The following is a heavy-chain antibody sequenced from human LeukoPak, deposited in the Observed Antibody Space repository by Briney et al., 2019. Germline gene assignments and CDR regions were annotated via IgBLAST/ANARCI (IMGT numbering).Heavy chain of an antibody. V-gene: IGHV3-23*01. CDR2: ISGSGDGT. Sequence: GGSLRLSCTSSGFTFSSDAMTWVRQAPGKGLEWVSSISGSGDGTYYADSVKGRFTISRDNSKNALYLQMNSLRAEDTAVYYCANKPAGFDPWGQGTLVTVSS. CDR3: ANKPAGFDP. D-gene: IGHD1-14*01. J-gene: IGHJ5*02. CDR1: GFTFSSDA.